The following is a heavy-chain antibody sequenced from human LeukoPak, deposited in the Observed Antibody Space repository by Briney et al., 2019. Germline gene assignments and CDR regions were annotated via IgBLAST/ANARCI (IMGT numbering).Heavy chain of an antibody. V-gene: IGHV4-39*01. CDR3: ARLGGYYDPPGY. CDR1: GGSISSSTYY. CDR2: IHHNGST. J-gene: IGHJ4*02. Sequence: PSETLSLTCTVSGGSISSSTYYWAWIRQPPGKGLEWIATIHHNGSTYYKPSLRSGVTISVDTSRNQFSLKLSSVTVADTAVYYCARLGGYYDPPGYWGQGTLVTVSS. D-gene: IGHD3-22*01.